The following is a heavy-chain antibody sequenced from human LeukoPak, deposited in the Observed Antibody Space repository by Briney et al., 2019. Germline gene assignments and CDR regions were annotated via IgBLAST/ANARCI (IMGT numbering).Heavy chain of an antibody. CDR2: INYIRTT. D-gene: IGHD6-13*01. J-gene: IGHJ6*02. CDR3: ARSYSSSDHYYYYGMDV. Sequence: SETLSLTCTVSGGSISSYYWNWIRQPLGKGLEWIGYINYIRTTDYNPSLKSRVTTSLDTSKNRFSLKLSSVTAADTAMYYCARSYSSSDHYYYYGMDVWGQGTTVTVSS. CDR1: GGSISSYY. V-gene: IGHV4-59*08.